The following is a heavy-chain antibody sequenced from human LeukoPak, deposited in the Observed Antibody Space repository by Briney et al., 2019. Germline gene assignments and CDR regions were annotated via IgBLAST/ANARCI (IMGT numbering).Heavy chain of an antibody. J-gene: IGHJ4*02. CDR3: AKKRWIQLWHCFDY. CDR1: GFTVSSNY. CDR2: TSYDGSNK. Sequence: GGSLRLSCAASGFTVSSNYMSWVRQAPGKGLEWVTVTSYDGSNKYYADSVKGRFTISRDNSNNTLYLQMNSLRAEDTAVYYCAKKRWIQLWHCFDYWGQGTLVTVSS. D-gene: IGHD5-18*01. V-gene: IGHV3-30*18.